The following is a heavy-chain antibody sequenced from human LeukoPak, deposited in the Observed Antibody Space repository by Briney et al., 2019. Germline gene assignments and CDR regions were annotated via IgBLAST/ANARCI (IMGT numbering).Heavy chain of an antibody. CDR3: ARAAYDSSGYTANHDY. V-gene: IGHV3-53*01. CDR2: IYSGGST. CDR1: GFTVSSSY. J-gene: IGHJ4*02. Sequence: AGGSLRLSCAASGFTVSSSYMSWVRQAPGKGLEWVSVIYSGGSTYYTDSVKGRFTISRDNSKNMLYLQMNNLRAEDMAVYYCARAAYDSSGYTANHDYWGQGTLVTVSS. D-gene: IGHD3-22*01.